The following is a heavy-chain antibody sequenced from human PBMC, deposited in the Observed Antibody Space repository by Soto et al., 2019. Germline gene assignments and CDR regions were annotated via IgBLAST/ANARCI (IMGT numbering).Heavy chain of an antibody. Sequence: EVQLVESGGGLVQPGGSLRLSCASSGFTFSSYSMNWVGQAPGKGLEWVSYISSSSSTIYYADSVKGRFTISRDNAKNSLYLQMNSLRAEDTAVYYCARDKGRSPLDYWGQGTLVTVSS. J-gene: IGHJ4*02. CDR3: ARDKGRSPLDY. CDR1: GFTFSSYS. V-gene: IGHV3-48*01. D-gene: IGHD2-15*01. CDR2: ISSSSSTI.